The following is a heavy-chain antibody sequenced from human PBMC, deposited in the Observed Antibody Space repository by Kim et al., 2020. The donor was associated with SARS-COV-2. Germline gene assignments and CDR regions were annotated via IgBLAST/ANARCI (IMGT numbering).Heavy chain of an antibody. CDR2: NYYSGST. D-gene: IGHD3-22*01. V-gene: IGHV4-31*11. CDR3: ARYRYDSSGYPKMYYLDY. CDR1: GGSISSCGYY. J-gene: IGHJ4*02. Sequence: SETLSLTCAVSGGSISSCGYYWSWIRQHPGKGREGIVYNYYSGSTYYNPSLKSRVTISVDTSKNQFSLKLSSVTAAATAVYYCARYRYDSSGYPKMYYLDYSGQGTPVSLSS.